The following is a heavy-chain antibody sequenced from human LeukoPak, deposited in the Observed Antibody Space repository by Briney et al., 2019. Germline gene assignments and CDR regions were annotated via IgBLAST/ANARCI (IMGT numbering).Heavy chain of an antibody. J-gene: IGHJ4*02. V-gene: IGHV3-7*01. Sequence: PGGSLRLSCAASGFTFSSYWMSWVRQAPGKGLEWVANIKQDGSEKYYVDSVKGRFTISRDNAKNSLYLQMNSLRAEDTAVYYCAGHLLLPGLNWGVDYWGQGTLVTVSS. D-gene: IGHD7-27*01. CDR2: IKQDGSEK. CDR3: AGHLLLPGLNWGVDY. CDR1: GFTFSSYW.